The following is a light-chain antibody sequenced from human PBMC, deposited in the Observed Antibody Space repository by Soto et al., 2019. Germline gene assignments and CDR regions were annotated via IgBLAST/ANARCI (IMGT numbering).Light chain of an antibody. CDR3: SSYTSSSPLV. CDR1: SSDVGGYNY. V-gene: IGLV2-14*01. Sequence: QSALTQPASVSGSPGQSISISCTGTSSDVGGYNYVSWYQQHPGKAPKLMIYDVSNRPSGVSNRFSGSKSANTASLTISGLQAEDEADYYCSSYTSSSPLVFGTGTKLTVL. CDR2: DVS. J-gene: IGLJ1*01.